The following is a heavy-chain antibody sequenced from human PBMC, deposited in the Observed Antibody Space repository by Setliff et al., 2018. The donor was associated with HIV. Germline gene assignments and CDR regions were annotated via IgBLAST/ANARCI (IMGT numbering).Heavy chain of an antibody. Sequence: ASVKVSCKASGYTFTSYDIYWVRQATGQGLEWMGWMNPNSGDTGYAQKFQGRVTVTRNISISTAYMELRSLRSEDTAMYYCARGIREYCSGGSCYPNDYWGQGTLVTVSS. J-gene: IGHJ4*02. CDR3: ARGIREYCSGGSCYPNDY. D-gene: IGHD2-15*01. CDR1: GYTFTSYD. CDR2: MNPNSGDT. V-gene: IGHV1-8*01.